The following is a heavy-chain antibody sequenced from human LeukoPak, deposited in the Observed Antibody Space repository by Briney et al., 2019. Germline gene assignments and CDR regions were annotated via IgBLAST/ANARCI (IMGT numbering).Heavy chain of an antibody. Sequence: GASVKVSCKVSGYTLTELSMHWVRQAPGKGLEWMGGFDPEDGETIYAQKFQGRVTMTEDTSTDTAYMELSSLRSEDTAVYYCATVRPSYLNYYDSSDPRRRSGYLGFDYWGQGTLVTVSS. J-gene: IGHJ4*02. D-gene: IGHD3-22*01. V-gene: IGHV1-24*01. CDR1: GYTLTELS. CDR3: ATVRPSYLNYYDSSDPRRRSGYLGFDY. CDR2: FDPEDGET.